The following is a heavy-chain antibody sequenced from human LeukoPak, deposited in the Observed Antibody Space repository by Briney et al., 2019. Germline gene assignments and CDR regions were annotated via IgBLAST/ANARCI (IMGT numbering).Heavy chain of an antibody. D-gene: IGHD6-13*01. CDR3: AREVKQHPDYYFDY. CDR1: AGSINNYY. J-gene: IGHJ4*02. CDR2: ISSSGST. Sequence: SETLSLTCTVSAGSINNYYWSWIRQPPGKGLEWIGYISSSGSTNYNPSLKSRVTISVDTSKNQFSLKMSSVTTADTAVYYCAREVKQHPDYYFDYWGQGTLVTVSS. V-gene: IGHV4-59*01.